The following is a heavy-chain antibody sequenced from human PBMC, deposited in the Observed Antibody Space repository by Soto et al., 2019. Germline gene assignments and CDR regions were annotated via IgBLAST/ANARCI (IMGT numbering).Heavy chain of an antibody. J-gene: IGHJ6*02. CDR2: IFYSGST. V-gene: IGHV4-61*01. CDR3: ASFPNYYYNGMDV. CDR1: GVPVSSDNHY. Sequence: QVQLQESGPGLVKPSETLSLTCTVSGVPVSSDNHYWSWIRQPPGKALEWIAYIFYSGSTDYNPSLKSRVTASVDTSKNQFSLNLCSVTAADAAVYYCASFPNYYYNGMDVWGQGTTVTVSS.